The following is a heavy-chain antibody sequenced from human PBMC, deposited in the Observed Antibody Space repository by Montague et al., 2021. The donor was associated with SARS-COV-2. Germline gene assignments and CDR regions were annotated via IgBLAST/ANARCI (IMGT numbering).Heavy chain of an antibody. D-gene: IGHD3-9*01. V-gene: IGHV4-59*01. CDR1: GGSISTYY. J-gene: IGHJ6*02. Sequence: SETLSLTCTVSGGSISTYYWNWVRQFPGRGLELICYIDYSGSTNXNPSLQSRVIISVDRSKIQFSLKLNSVTAADTAIHDCARLPYDNSYGMDVWGQGTTVTVSS. CDR3: ARLPYDNSYGMDV. CDR2: IDYSGST.